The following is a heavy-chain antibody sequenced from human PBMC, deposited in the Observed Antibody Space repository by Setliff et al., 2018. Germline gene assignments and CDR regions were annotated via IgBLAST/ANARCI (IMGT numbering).Heavy chain of an antibody. V-gene: IGHV1-18*01. CDR2: VSTYNGDT. Sequence: ASVKVSCKASGNSFSSFSITWVRQAPGQGLEWMGWVSTYNGDTKYAQNFRVRVTMTTDMSTSTVYMELRTLRSDDTAVYFCARRPIALAGYRKGAFDIWGQGTMVTVSS. J-gene: IGHJ3*02. D-gene: IGHD6-19*01. CDR3: ARRPIALAGYRKGAFDI. CDR1: GNSFSSFS.